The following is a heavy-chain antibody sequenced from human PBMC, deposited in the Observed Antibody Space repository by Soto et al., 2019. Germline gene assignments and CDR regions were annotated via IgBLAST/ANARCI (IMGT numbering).Heavy chain of an antibody. CDR1: GYTFTSYY. CDR2: INPSGGST. D-gene: IGHD3-10*01. V-gene: IGHV1-46*01. Sequence: ASVKVSCKASGYTFTSYYMHWVRQAPGQGLEWMGIINPSGGSTSYAQKFQGRVTMTRDTSTSTVYMELGSLRSDDTAVYFCARVGNYSGSGTPRPHYNYAMDAWGQGTTVTVSS. CDR3: ARVGNYSGSGTPRPHYNYAMDA. J-gene: IGHJ6*02.